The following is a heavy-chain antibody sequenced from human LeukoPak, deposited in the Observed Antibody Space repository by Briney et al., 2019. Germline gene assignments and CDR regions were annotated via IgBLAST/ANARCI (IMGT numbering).Heavy chain of an antibody. Sequence: SGTLSLTCAVSGGSISSSNWWGWVRQPPGKGLEWIGEIYHSGSTNYNPSLKSRVTISVDKSKNQFSLKLSSVTAADTAVYYCARDNDSSGYYYAFRYWGQGTLVTVSS. CDR2: IYHSGST. CDR1: GGSISSSNW. CDR3: ARDNDSSGYYYAFRY. D-gene: IGHD3-22*01. J-gene: IGHJ4*02. V-gene: IGHV4-4*02.